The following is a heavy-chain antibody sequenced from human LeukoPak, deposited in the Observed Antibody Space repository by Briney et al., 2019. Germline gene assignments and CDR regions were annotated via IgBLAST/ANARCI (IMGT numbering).Heavy chain of an antibody. D-gene: IGHD3-9*01. CDR1: GFTVSNNY. CDR3: AKANSLYFDWLSGLNLDP. Sequence: GGSLRLSCAGSGFTVSNNYMSWVRQAPGKGLEWVSVIYISGSTYYADTVKGRFTVSRDNSKNTLYLQMNSLRAEDTAVYYCAKANSLYFDWLSGLNLDPWGQGTLVTVSS. V-gene: IGHV3-66*01. CDR2: IYISGST. J-gene: IGHJ5*02.